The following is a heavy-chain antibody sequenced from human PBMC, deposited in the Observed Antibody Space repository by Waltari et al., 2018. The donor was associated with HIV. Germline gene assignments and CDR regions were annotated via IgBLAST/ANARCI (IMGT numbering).Heavy chain of an antibody. Sequence: QVQLQESGPGLVKPSETLSPTCAVSGYSISSGFYWAWLRQPPGAGLVWIGNVYPSGATTYNPSLESRVSISLDTSANKFSLKLTSVTAADTAVYYCARYGSGTSFEYWGQGARVTVSS. CDR1: GYSISSGFY. J-gene: IGHJ4*02. D-gene: IGHD3-10*01. CDR2: VYPSGAT. CDR3: ARYGSGTSFEY. V-gene: IGHV4-38-2*01.